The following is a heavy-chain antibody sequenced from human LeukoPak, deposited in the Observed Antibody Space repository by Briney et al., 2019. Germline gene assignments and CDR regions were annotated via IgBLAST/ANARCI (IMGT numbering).Heavy chain of an antibody. Sequence: SLNVSCKASVYTFTSYGISCVRQAPGQGLGWMGWISVYNGNTHYAQNLQGRVTMTRDTSTSTAYMEVRSLRLDDTAVYYCARDEARYSTGYYPNWFDPWGQGTLVTVSS. CDR1: VYTFTSYG. D-gene: IGHD3-22*01. J-gene: IGHJ5*02. V-gene: IGHV1-18*01. CDR2: ISVYNGNT. CDR3: ARDEARYSTGYYPNWFDP.